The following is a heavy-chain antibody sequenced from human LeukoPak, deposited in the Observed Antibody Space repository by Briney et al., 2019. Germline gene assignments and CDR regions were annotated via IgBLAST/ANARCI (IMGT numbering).Heavy chain of an antibody. V-gene: IGHV1-46*01. D-gene: IGHD3-3*01. J-gene: IGHJ3*02. CDR3: ARHGGITIFGEAQPGGAFDI. CDR2: INPSGGST. CDR1: GYTFTSYY. Sequence: ASVKVSCKASGYTFTSYYMHWVRQAPGQGLEWMGIINPSGGSTSYAQKFQGRVTITTDESTSTAYMELSSLRSEDTAVYYCARHGGITIFGEAQPGGAFDIWGQGTMVTVSS.